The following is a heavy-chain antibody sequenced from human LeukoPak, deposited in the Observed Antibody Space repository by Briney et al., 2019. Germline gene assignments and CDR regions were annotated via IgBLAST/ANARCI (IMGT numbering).Heavy chain of an antibody. CDR1: GFTFYDYG. V-gene: IGHV3-20*04. CDR2: INWNGGGT. CDR3: AKGWNGMDYGGGLDY. Sequence: PGGSLRLSCAASGFTFYDYGMSGVRQVPGKGLEWGSGINWNGGGTAYADSVKGRFTISRDNAKNSLYLQMNSLRAEDTALYYCAKGWNGMDYGGGLDYWGQGTLVTVSS. D-gene: IGHD4-23*01. J-gene: IGHJ4*02.